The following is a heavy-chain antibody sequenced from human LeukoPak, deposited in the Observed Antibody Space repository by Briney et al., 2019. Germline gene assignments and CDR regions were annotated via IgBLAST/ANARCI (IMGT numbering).Heavy chain of an antibody. Sequence: SVKVSCKASGGTFSSYAISWVRQAPGQGLEWMGGIIPIFGTANYAQKFQGRVTITADESTSTAYMELSSLRSEDTAVYYCARQHSYEHYYYYYMDVWGKGTTVTVSS. CDR3: ARQHSYEHYYYYYMDV. CDR2: IIPIFGTA. CDR1: GGTFSSYA. J-gene: IGHJ6*03. D-gene: IGHD3-22*01. V-gene: IGHV1-69*13.